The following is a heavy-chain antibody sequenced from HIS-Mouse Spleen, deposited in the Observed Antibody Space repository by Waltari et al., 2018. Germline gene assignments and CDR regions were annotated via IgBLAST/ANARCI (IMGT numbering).Heavy chain of an antibody. D-gene: IGHD7-27*01. CDR2: IYYSGST. CDR3: ARELTGVAFDY. J-gene: IGHJ4*02. Sequence: QLQLQESGPGLVKPSETLSLTCTVSGGSISSSSYYLGWIRQPPGKGLAWIGSIYYSGSTYYNPSLKSRVPISVDTSKNQFSLKLSSVTAADTAVYYCARELTGVAFDYWGQGTLVTVSS. CDR1: GGSISSSSYY. V-gene: IGHV4-39*07.